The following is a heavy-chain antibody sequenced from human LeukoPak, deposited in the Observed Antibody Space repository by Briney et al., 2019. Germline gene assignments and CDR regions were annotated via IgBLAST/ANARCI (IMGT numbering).Heavy chain of an antibody. CDR1: GGSISSSSYY. CDR2: IYYSGST. J-gene: IGHJ3*02. CDR3: GRGARGDYGGGDAFDI. V-gene: IGHV4-39*07. D-gene: IGHD4-17*01. Sequence: SETLSLTCTVSGGSISSSSYYWGWIRQPPGKGLEWIGSIYYSGSTYYNPSLKSRVTISVDTSKNQFSLKLSSVTAADTAVYYWGRGARGDYGGGDAFDIWGQGTMVTVSS.